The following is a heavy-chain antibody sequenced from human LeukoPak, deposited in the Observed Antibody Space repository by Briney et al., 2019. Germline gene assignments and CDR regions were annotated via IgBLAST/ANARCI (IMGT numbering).Heavy chain of an antibody. J-gene: IGHJ4*02. D-gene: IGHD1-7*01. Sequence: GGPLRLSCAASGFTPSNAWMSLVRQAPGKGLEWVGRIKSKTDGGTTDYAAPVKGRFTISRDDSKNTLYLQMNSLRAEDTAIFYCAKDVYNWNFYFDYWGQGTLVTVSS. V-gene: IGHV3-15*01. CDR1: GFTPSNAW. CDR3: AKDVYNWNFYFDY. CDR2: IKSKTDGGTT.